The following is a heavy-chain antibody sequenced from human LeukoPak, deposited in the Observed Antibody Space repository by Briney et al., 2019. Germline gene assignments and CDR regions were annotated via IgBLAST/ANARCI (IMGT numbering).Heavy chain of an antibody. J-gene: IGHJ4*02. CDR3: ARAHSSGWSLDY. CDR2: INHSGST. D-gene: IGHD6-19*01. Sequence: SETLSLTCAVYGGSFSGYYWSWIRQPPGKGLEWIGEINHSGSTNYNPSLKSRVTISVDPSKNQFSLKLSSVTAADTAVYYCARAHSSGWSLDYWGQGTLVTVSS. V-gene: IGHV4-34*01. CDR1: GGSFSGYY.